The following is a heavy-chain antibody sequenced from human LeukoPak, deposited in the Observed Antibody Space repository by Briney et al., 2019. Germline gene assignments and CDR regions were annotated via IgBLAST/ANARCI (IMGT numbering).Heavy chain of an antibody. D-gene: IGHD6-13*01. V-gene: IGHV4-39*01. Sequence: SETLSLTCTVSGGSISSGSYYWGWIRQPPGKGLEWIGSIYYSGSTYYNPSLKSRVTISVDTSKNQFSLKLSSVTAADTAVYYCARLGAYSWYYFDYWGQGTLVTVSS. CDR1: GGSISSGSYY. CDR2: IYYSGST. CDR3: ARLGAYSWYYFDY. J-gene: IGHJ4*02.